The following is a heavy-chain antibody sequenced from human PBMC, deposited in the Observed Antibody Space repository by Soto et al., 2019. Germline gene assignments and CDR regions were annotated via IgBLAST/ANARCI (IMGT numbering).Heavy chain of an antibody. CDR3: ARDYCSGGSCYYYYGMDV. J-gene: IGHJ6*02. D-gene: IGHD2-15*01. CDR2: ISAYNGNT. CDR1: GYTFTSYG. Sequence: QVQLVQSGAEVKKPGASVKVSCKASGYTFTSYGISWVRQAPGQGLERMGWISAYNGNTNYAQKLQGRVTMTTDTSTSRAYMELRSLRSDDTAVYYCARDYCSGGSCYYYYGMDVWGQGTTVTVSS. V-gene: IGHV1-18*01.